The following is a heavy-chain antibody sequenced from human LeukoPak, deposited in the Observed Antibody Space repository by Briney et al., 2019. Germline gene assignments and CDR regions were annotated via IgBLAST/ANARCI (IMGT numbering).Heavy chain of an antibody. J-gene: IGHJ4*02. D-gene: IGHD3-3*01. V-gene: IGHV1-69*13. CDR3: ATTLEWLSEFDY. CDR1: GGTFSSYA. Sequence: SVKVSCKASGGTFSSYAISWVRQAPGQGLEWMGGIIPIFGTANYAQKFQGRVTITADESTSTAYMELSSLRSEDTAVYYCATTLEWLSEFDYWGQGTLVTVSS. CDR2: IIPIFGTA.